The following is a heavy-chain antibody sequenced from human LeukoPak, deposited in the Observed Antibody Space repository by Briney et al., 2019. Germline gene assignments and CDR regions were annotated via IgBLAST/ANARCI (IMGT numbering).Heavy chain of an antibody. Sequence: SETLSLTCTVSGGSITGSYYWGWIRQTPGERLEWIGSVFYSGGTYYNPSLKSRVTISVDTSKNQFSLKLSSVTAADTAVYYCARRDNEYVFDFWGQGTLVTVSS. CDR2: VFYSGGT. J-gene: IGHJ4*02. CDR3: ARRDNEYVFDF. V-gene: IGHV4-39*01. CDR1: GGSITGSYY. D-gene: IGHD3-16*01.